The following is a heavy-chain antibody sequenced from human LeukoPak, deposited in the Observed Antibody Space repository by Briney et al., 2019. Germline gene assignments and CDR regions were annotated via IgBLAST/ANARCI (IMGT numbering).Heavy chain of an antibody. CDR1: GFTFDDYG. CDR2: INWNGGST. D-gene: IGHD6-13*01. J-gene: IGHJ4*02. Sequence: PGGSLRLSCAASGFTFDDYGMSWVRQAPGKGLEWVSGINWNGGSTGYADSVKGRFTISRDNAKNSLYLQMNSLRAEDTALYYCARVPYIAAAGDFDYWGQGTLVTVSS. V-gene: IGHV3-20*04. CDR3: ARVPYIAAAGDFDY.